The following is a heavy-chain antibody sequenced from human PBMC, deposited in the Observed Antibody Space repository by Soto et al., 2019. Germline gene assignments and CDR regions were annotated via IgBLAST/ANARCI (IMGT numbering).Heavy chain of an antibody. D-gene: IGHD1-1*01. Sequence: SVMDFCTASGYTFSYSYIHCLRQSPVQGLEWMGWINPNSGGTKYEPKFQGGVTMTRDTSITTAYMELSRLRSGDTAVYYCAREPATAKPEGVDFWGQGTLVTVSS. J-gene: IGHJ4*02. CDR3: AREPATAKPEGVDF. CDR1: GYTFSYSY. CDR2: INPNSGGT. V-gene: IGHV1-2*02.